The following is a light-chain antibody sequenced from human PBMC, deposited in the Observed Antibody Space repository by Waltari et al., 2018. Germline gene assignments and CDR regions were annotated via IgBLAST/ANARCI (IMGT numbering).Light chain of an antibody. V-gene: IGKV1-39*01. CDR2: AAS. CDR3: QQSYSTPRWT. CDR1: QSISSY. J-gene: IGKJ2*02. Sequence: DIQMTQSPSSLSPSLGDRVTITCRASQSISSYLNSYQQKPGKAPKLLIYAASSLQSGVPSRFSGSGSGTDFTLTISSLQPEDFATYYCQQSYSTPRWTFGQGTKLEIK.